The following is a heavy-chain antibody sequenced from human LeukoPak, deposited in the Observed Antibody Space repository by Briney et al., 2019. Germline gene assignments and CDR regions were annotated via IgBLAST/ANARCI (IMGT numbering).Heavy chain of an antibody. Sequence: SETLSLTCTVSGGSISSSSYYWGWIRQPPGKGLEWIGSICYSGSTYYNPSLKSRVTISVDTSKNQFSLKLSSVTAADTAVYYCARDRQGYLGTFDYWGQGTLVTVSS. CDR1: GGSISSSSYY. V-gene: IGHV4-39*07. CDR2: ICYSGST. D-gene: IGHD1-26*01. CDR3: ARDRQGYLGTFDY. J-gene: IGHJ4*02.